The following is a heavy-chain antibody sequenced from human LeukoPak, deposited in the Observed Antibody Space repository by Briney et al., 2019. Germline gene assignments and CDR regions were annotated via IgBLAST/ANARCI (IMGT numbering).Heavy chain of an antibody. J-gene: IGHJ4*02. CDR3: AKDRKGTTSSFDY. CDR1: GFTFDDYA. D-gene: IGHD4-11*01. CDR2: ISWNSGSI. V-gene: IGHV3-9*01. Sequence: GRCLRLSCAASGFTFDDYAMHWVRQAPGKGLEWVSGISWNSGSIGYADSVKGRFTISRDNAKNSLYLQMNSLRAEDTALYYCAKDRKGTTSSFDYWGQGTLVTVSS.